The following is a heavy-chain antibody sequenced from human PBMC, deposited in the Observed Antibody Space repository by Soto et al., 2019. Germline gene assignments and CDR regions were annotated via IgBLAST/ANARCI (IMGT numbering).Heavy chain of an antibody. J-gene: IGHJ4*02. CDR1: GFTFSDAW. Sequence: PGGSLRLSCAASGFTFSDAWMSWVRQVPGKGLEWVGRIKSKTEAATRDFAAPVKGRFAISRDDSKNTVFLQMNSLKIEDSGVYYCASGTGKSDFDYWGLGILVTVSS. V-gene: IGHV3-15*01. D-gene: IGHD2-2*01. CDR2: IKSKTEAATR. CDR3: ASGTGKSDFDY.